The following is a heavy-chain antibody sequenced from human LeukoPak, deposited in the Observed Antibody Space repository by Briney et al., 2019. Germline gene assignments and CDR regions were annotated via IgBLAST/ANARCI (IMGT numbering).Heavy chain of an antibody. Sequence: GGSLRLSCAASGFTFNIYGMRWVRQAPGRGLEWVSSVGGGNDIHYADPVKGGFTRSRDDANNTVYVQINSLRAEDTAICFCAKDATPRNSIRGHIDSWGQGTLVTVPS. J-gene: IGHJ4*02. V-gene: IGHV3-23*01. CDR2: VGGGNDI. D-gene: IGHD1-7*01. CDR1: GFTFNIYG. CDR3: AKDATPRNSIRGHIDS.